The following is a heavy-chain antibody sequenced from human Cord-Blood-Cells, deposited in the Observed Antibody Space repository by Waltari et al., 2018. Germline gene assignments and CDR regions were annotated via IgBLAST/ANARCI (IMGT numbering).Heavy chain of an antibody. D-gene: IGHD1-26*01. J-gene: IGHJ2*01. CDR3: ARDRQSGSYYWYFDL. V-gene: IGHV1-69*01. Sequence: QVQLVQSGAEVKKPGSSVKVSCKASGGTFSRYAISWVRQAPGQGLAWMGGIIPIFGTAKYAKKFQGRVTITADESTSTAYMELSSLRSEDTAVYYCARDRQSGSYYWYFDLWGRGTLVTVSS. CDR2: IIPIFGTA. CDR1: GGTFSRYA.